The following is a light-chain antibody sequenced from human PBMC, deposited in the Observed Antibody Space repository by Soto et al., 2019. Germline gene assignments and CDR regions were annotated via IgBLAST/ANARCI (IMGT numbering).Light chain of an antibody. V-gene: IGLV2-14*03. CDR3: SSYTTSSTGV. J-gene: IGLJ3*02. CDR1: SSDVGGYNY. CDR2: DVS. Sequence: QSALTQPASVSGSPGQSITISCTGTSSDVGGYNYVSWHQHHPGKAPKLMIYDVSNRPSGVSNRFSGSKSGNTASLTISGLRAEDEADYYCSSYTTSSTGVFGGGTKLPVL.